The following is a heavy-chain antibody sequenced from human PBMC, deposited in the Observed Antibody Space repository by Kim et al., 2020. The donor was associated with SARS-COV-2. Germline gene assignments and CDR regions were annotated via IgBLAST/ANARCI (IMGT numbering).Heavy chain of an antibody. Sequence: ASVKVSCKASGYTFTSYAMNWVRQAPGQGLEWMGWINTNTGNPTYAQGFTGRFVFSLDTSVSTAYLQISSLKAEDTAVYYCARDLKPPAYYYGSGSYRYNWFDPWGQGTLVTVSS. V-gene: IGHV7-4-1*02. CDR2: INTNTGNP. CDR3: ARDLKPPAYYYGSGSYRYNWFDP. J-gene: IGHJ5*02. CDR1: GYTFTSYA. D-gene: IGHD3-10*01.